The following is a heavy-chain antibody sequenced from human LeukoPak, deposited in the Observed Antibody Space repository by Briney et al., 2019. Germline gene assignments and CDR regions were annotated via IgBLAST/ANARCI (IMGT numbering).Heavy chain of an antibody. J-gene: IGHJ4*02. Sequence: PGRSLRLSCAASGFTFSSYGMHWVRQAPGKGLQWVALISHDGSNKYYADSVRGRFTISRDNSKNTLYLQMNSLRAEDTAVYYCAKGQFGPSVDYFDYWGQGTLVTVSS. D-gene: IGHD3-10*01. CDR2: ISHDGSNK. CDR3: AKGQFGPSVDYFDY. CDR1: GFTFSSYG. V-gene: IGHV3-30*18.